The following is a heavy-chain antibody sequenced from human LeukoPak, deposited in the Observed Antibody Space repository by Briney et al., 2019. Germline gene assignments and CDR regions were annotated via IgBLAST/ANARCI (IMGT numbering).Heavy chain of an antibody. V-gene: IGHV4-59*01. CDR2: IYYSGST. J-gene: IGHJ4*02. Sequence: PSETLSLTCTVSGGSISSYYWSWIRQPPGKGLEWIGYIYYSGSTNYNPSLKSRVTISVDTSKNQFSLKLSSVTAADTAVYYCARGGVVRGVPYFDYWGQGTLVTVSS. CDR1: GGSISSYY. D-gene: IGHD3-10*01. CDR3: ARGGVVRGVPYFDY.